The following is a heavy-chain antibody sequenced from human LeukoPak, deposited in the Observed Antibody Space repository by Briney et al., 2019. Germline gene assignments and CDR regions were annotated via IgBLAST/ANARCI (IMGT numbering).Heavy chain of an antibody. V-gene: IGHV3-9*01. CDR2: ISWNSGSI. CDR3: AKDAYSSSWYGWFDP. D-gene: IGHD6-13*01. CDR1: GFTFDDYA. J-gene: IGHJ5*02. Sequence: GGSLRLSCAASGFTFDDYAMHWVRQAPGKGLGWVSGISWNSGSIGYADSVKGRFTISRDNAKNSLYLQMNSLRAEDTALYYCAKDAYSSSWYGWFDPWGQGTLVTVSS.